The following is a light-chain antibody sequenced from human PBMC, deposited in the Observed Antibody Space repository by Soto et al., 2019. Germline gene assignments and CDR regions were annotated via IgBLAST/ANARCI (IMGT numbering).Light chain of an antibody. J-gene: IGKJ1*01. CDR1: QGVSNN. CDR3: QQYDNWLGT. CDR2: GAS. Sequence: EIVMTQSPATLSVPPGERATLSCRASQGVSNNLAWYQQKPGQAPRLLIYGASTRATGIPARFSGSGSGTEFTLTISSLQSEDFAVYYCQQYDNWLGTFGQGTKVDIK. V-gene: IGKV3-15*01.